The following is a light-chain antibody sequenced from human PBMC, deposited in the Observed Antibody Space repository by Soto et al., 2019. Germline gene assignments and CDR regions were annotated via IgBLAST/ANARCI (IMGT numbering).Light chain of an antibody. V-gene: IGKV3-11*01. Sequence: IVLTQSPVTLSLSPGERATLSCRASQNISSYLIWYQQKPGQAPRLLMYDVSNRATGIPARFSGSGSGTDFTLTITRLEPEDSAVYFCQQYTGPPTTFGQGTRLEIK. CDR1: QNISSY. J-gene: IGKJ5*01. CDR2: DVS. CDR3: QQYTGPPTT.